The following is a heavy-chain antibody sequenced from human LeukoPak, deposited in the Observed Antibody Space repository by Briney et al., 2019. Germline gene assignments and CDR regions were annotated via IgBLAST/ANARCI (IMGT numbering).Heavy chain of an antibody. J-gene: IGHJ4*02. CDR3: ASYGDCNCFDY. Sequence: PSETLPLTCTVSGGSINNTSYYWGWIRQPPGKGLEWIGTVYYSGSTYYNPSLKSRLTTSVDTSKNQFSLKLTSVTAADTAVYFCASYGDCNCFDYWGQGTLVTVSS. D-gene: IGHD2-21*01. V-gene: IGHV4-39*01. CDR1: GGSINNTSYY. CDR2: VYYSGST.